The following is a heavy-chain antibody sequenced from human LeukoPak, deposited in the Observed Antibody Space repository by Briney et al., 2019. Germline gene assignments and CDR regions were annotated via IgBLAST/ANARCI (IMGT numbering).Heavy chain of an antibody. Sequence: GGSLRLSCAASGFTFSSYAMSWVRQAPGKGLEWVSAISGSGGSTYYTDSVKGRFTISRDNSKNTLYLQMNSLRAEDTAVYYCAKGTRITMVRGVTDYWGQGTLVTVSS. V-gene: IGHV3-23*01. CDR1: GFTFSSYA. J-gene: IGHJ4*02. CDR2: ISGSGGST. CDR3: AKGTRITMVRGVTDY. D-gene: IGHD3-10*01.